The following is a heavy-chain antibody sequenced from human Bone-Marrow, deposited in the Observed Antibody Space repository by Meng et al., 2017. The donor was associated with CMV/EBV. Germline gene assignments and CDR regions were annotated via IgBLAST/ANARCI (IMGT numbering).Heavy chain of an antibody. V-gene: IGHV4-39*07. CDR1: GGSISSSSYY. Sequence: GSLRLSCTVSGGSISSSSYYWGWIRQPPGKGLEWIGSIYYSGSTYYNPSLKSRVTISVDTSKNQFSLKLSSVTAADTAVYYCARDQGLECYDFWSGSPRYGMDVWGQGTTVTVSS. D-gene: IGHD3-3*01. CDR3: ARDQGLECYDFWSGSPRYGMDV. CDR2: IYYSGST. J-gene: IGHJ6*02.